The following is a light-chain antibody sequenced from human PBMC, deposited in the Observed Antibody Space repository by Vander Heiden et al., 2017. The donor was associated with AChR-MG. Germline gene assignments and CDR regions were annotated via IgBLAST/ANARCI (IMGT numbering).Light chain of an antibody. J-gene: IGKJ5*01. V-gene: IGKV3-15*01. CDR2: VAS. Sequence: DIVMTQYPATLSLSPGERAPLSGRASQCLSNTLAWYQQKPGQAPRLLISVASTRATGIPARFSGSGSGTEFTLTISSLQSEDFAVYYCQQYNDWPIAFGLGTRLEIK. CDR3: QQYNDWPIA. CDR1: QCLSNT.